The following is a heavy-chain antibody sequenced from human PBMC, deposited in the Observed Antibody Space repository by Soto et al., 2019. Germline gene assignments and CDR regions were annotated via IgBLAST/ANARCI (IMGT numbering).Heavy chain of an antibody. CDR2: IHYSGSS. D-gene: IGHD6-13*01. CDR3: ARPGGSGWFYLDG. Sequence: SINSDNWWSWVRQPPGKGLEWVGEIHYSGSSNHSPSLKSRVTISVDKSKNQFSLRLSSVTAADTAVYYCARPGGSGWFYLDGWG. J-gene: IGHJ6*01. CDR1: SINSDNW. V-gene: IGHV4-4*02.